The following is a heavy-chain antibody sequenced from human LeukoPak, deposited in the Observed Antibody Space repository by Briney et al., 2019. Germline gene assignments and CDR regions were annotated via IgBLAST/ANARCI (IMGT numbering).Heavy chain of an antibody. J-gene: IGHJ4*02. CDR3: ARGSPLYYGDYVYYFDY. Sequence: PSETLSLTCTVSGGSISSYYWSWIRQPPGKGLEWIGYIYYSGSTNYNPSLKSRVTISIDTSKNQFSLKLNSVTAADTAVYYCARGSPLYYGDYVYYFDYWGQGTLVTVSS. CDR2: IYYSGST. V-gene: IGHV4-59*01. D-gene: IGHD4-17*01. CDR1: GGSISSYY.